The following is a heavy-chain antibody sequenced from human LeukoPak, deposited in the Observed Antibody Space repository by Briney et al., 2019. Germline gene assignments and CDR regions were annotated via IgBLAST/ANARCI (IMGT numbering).Heavy chain of an antibody. D-gene: IGHD3-10*02. V-gene: IGHV1-2*02. J-gene: IGHJ6*02. Sequence: ASVKVSCKASGYTFTGYYMHWVRQAPGQGLEWMGWINPNSDGTNYARKFQGRVSMTRDTSISTAYMELTRLRSDDTAVYYCTRDRYYVNPDYYFGMDVWGQGTTVTVS. CDR1: GYTFTGYY. CDR3: TRDRYYVNPDYYFGMDV. CDR2: INPNSDGT.